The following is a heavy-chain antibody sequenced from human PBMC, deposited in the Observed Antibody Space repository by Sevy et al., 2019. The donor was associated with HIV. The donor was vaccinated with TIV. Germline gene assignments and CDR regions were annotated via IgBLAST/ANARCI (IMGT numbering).Heavy chain of an antibody. CDR2: INANTGKP. CDR1: GYRFTSYA. CDR3: AKGRPGSGYAGAAAGD. Sequence: ASVKVSCKASGYRFTSYAMNWVRQAPGQGLEWMGWINANTGKPTYAQGFPGGFVFSLDTSVNTAYLQISSLKAEDTAVYYCAKGRPGSGYAGAAAGDWGQGTRVTVSS. J-gene: IGHJ4*02. D-gene: IGHD5-12*01. V-gene: IGHV7-4-1*02.